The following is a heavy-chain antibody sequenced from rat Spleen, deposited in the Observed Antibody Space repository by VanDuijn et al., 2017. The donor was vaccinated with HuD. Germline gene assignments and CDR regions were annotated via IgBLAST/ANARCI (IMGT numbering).Heavy chain of an antibody. CDR2: ISTGGGST. Sequence: EVQLVESGGGLVQPGRSMKLSCAASGFTFSNYGLAWVRQAPTKGLEWVASISTGGGSTYYPDSVKGRFTISRDNAKSTLYLQMNSLRSEDTATYYCTREGTTGDYWGQGVMVTVSS. J-gene: IGHJ2*01. V-gene: IGHV5-46*01. D-gene: IGHD1-5*01. CDR1: GFTFSNYG. CDR3: TREGTTGDY.